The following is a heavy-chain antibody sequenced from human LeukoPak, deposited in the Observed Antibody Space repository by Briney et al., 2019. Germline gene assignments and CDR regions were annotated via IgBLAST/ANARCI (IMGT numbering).Heavy chain of an antibody. CDR3: ARRTYYYDSSGYYIDY. V-gene: IGHV1-8*01. J-gene: IGHJ4*02. Sequence: ASVKVSCKASGYTFTSYDINWVRQATGQGHDWKGWMNPNSGNTGYAQKFQGRVTMTRNTSISTAYMELSSLRSEDTAVYYCARRTYYYDSSGYYIDYWGQGTLVTVSS. CDR1: GYTFTSYD. CDR2: MNPNSGNT. D-gene: IGHD3-22*01.